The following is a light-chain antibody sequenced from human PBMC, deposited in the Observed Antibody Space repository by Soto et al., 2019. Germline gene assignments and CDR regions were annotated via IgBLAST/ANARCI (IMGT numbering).Light chain of an antibody. CDR1: PILLHSNGYNY. CDR3: MQTLLTPFT. V-gene: IGKV2-28*01. J-gene: IGKJ5*01. Sequence: VLMTQSTNSPPVPLVRPASISCMLRPILLHSNGYNYLSLYLQNPGQSPLLLIYLGSIRASGVPDRFSGSGSGTDFTLKISRVEAEDVGVYYCMQTLLTPFTFCQGTRLEIK. CDR2: LGS.